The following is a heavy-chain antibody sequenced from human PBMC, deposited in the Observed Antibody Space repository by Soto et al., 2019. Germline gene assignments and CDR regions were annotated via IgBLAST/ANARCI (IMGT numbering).Heavy chain of an antibody. CDR3: ARAHYDSSGPIGY. CDR2: IYYSGST. J-gene: IGHJ4*02. D-gene: IGHD3-22*01. Sequence: SETLSLTCTVSGGSISSYYWSWIRQPPGKGLEWIGYIYYSGSTNYNPSLKSRVTISVDTSKNQFSLKLSSVTAADTAVYYCARAHYDSSGPIGYWGQGTLVTVSS. CDR1: GGSISSYY. V-gene: IGHV4-59*01.